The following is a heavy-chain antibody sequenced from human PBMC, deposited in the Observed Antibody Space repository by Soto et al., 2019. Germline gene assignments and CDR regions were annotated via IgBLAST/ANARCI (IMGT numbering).Heavy chain of an antibody. Sequence: GGSLRLSCAASGFTFSSYAMHWVRQAPGKGLEWVAVISYDGSNKYYADSVKGRFTISRDNSKNTLYLQMNSLRAEDTAVYYCARDHYDILTGYYNLVDYWGQGTLVTVSS. CDR2: ISYDGSNK. CDR3: ARDHYDILTGYYNLVDY. D-gene: IGHD3-9*01. CDR1: GFTFSSYA. V-gene: IGHV3-30-3*01. J-gene: IGHJ4*02.